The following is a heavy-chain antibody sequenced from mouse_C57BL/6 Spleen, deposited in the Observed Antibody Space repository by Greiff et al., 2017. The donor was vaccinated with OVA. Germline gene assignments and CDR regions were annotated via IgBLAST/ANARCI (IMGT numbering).Heavy chain of an antibody. V-gene: IGHV5-17*01. Sequence: EVQRVESGGGLVKPGGSLKLSCAASGFTFSDYGMHWVRQAPEKGLEWVAYISSGSSTIYYADTVKGRFTISRDNAKNTLFLQMTSLRSEDTAMYYCARPLTTVVATPDYWGQGTTLTVSS. CDR3: ARPLTTVVATPDY. CDR2: ISSGSSTI. J-gene: IGHJ2*01. CDR1: GFTFSDYG. D-gene: IGHD1-1*01.